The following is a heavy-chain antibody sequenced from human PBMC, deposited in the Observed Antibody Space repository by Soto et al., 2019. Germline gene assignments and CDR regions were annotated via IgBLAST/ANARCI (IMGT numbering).Heavy chain of an antibody. J-gene: IGHJ4*02. V-gene: IGHV3-48*02. CDR2: ISSSSSTI. CDR3: ARDIGRRSYYFDY. CDR1: GFTFSSYS. D-gene: IGHD1-26*01. Sequence: GGSLRLSCAASGFTFSSYSMNWVRQAPGKGLEWVSYISSSSSTIYYADSVKGRFTISRDNAKNSQYLQMNSLRDEDTAVYYCARDIGRRSYYFDYWGQGTLVTVSS.